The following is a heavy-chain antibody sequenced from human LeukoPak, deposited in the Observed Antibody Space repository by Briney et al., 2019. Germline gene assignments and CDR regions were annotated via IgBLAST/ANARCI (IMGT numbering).Heavy chain of an antibody. CDR1: GYTFTGYY. J-gene: IGHJ4*02. CDR3: ARVDILTGYYFFDS. V-gene: IGHV1-2*02. D-gene: IGHD3-9*01. Sequence: ASVKVSCKASGYTFTGYYMHWVRQAPGQGLEWMGWINPNSGGTHYAQKFQGRVTMTRDTSIDTAHMEVRGLRSADTAVFYCARVDILTGYYFFDSWGQGTLVTVSS. CDR2: INPNSGGT.